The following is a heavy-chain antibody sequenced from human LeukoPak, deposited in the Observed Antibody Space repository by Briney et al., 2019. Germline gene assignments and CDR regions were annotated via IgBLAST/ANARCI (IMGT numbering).Heavy chain of an antibody. CDR3: TTDRGVVVPAAIVN. J-gene: IGHJ4*02. CDR1: GFTFSNAW. Sequence: TGGSLRLSCAASGFTFSNAWMSWVRQAPGEGLEWVGRIKSKTDGGTTDYAAPVKGRFTISRDDSKNTLYLQMNSLKTEDTAVYYCTTDRGVVVPAAIVNWGQGTLVTVSS. CDR2: IKSKTDGGTT. D-gene: IGHD2-2*01. V-gene: IGHV3-15*01.